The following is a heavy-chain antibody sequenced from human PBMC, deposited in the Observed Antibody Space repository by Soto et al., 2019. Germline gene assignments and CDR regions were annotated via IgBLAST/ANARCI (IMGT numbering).Heavy chain of an antibody. CDR2: IYHSGST. V-gene: IGHV4-4*02. J-gene: IGHJ4*02. Sequence: QVQLQESGPGLVKPSGTLSLTCAVSGGSISSSNWWSWVRQPPGKGLEWIGEIYHSGSTNYNPSLKSRITISVDQSQNQFSLKLSSVTAADTAVYDCARVVAGPSGGYWGQGTLVTVSS. D-gene: IGHD6-19*01. CDR1: GGSISSSNW. CDR3: ARVVAGPSGGY.